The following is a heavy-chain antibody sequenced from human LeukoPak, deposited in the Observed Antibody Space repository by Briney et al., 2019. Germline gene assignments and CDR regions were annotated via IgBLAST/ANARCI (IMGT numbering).Heavy chain of an antibody. D-gene: IGHD5-18*01. CDR3: ARNRGYNYGYSFDS. CDR1: GGSISSYY. J-gene: IGHJ4*02. V-gene: IGHV4-59*08. Sequence: ASETLSLTCTVSGGSISSYYWSWIRQPPGKGLEWIGYIYYSGSTNYNPSLKSRVTISGDTSKNQCSLKVRSVTAADTAVYYCARNRGYNYGYSFDSWGQGTLVTVSS. CDR2: IYYSGST.